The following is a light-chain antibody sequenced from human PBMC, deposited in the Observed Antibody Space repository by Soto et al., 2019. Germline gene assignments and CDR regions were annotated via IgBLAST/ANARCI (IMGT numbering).Light chain of an antibody. CDR3: QHYNYWPPKT. V-gene: IGKV3-15*01. CDR1: QSVGNN. J-gene: IGKJ1*01. Sequence: EIVMTQPPATLSVPPGERTTLSCRASQSVGNNLASYQQKPGQAPRLLIYGSYTRATGIPARFSGSGSGTDFTLTISSLQSEDFAVYYCQHYNYWPPKTFGQGTLVEMK. CDR2: GSY.